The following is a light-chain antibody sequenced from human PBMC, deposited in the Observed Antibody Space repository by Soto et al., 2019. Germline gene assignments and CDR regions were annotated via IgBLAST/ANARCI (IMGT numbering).Light chain of an antibody. V-gene: IGKV1-12*01. CDR1: QDISSW. CDR2: AAS. CDR3: QQSDSFPFT. Sequence: DIQMTQSPSSVSASVGDRVTIACRASQDISSWLAWYQQIPGKAPKLLIYAASALQGGVPSRFSGSGSGTHFTLTLSSLQPEDFATYYCQQSDSFPFTFGPGTKVDIK. J-gene: IGKJ3*01.